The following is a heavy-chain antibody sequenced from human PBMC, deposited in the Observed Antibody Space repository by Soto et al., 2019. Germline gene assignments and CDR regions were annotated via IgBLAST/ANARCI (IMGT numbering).Heavy chain of an antibody. CDR2: IIPIFGTA. Sequence: QVQLVQSGAEVKKPGSSVKVSCKASGGTFSSYAISWVRQAPGQGLEWMGGIIPIFGTANYAQKFQGRVTIXXDXSXXTAYMELSSLRSEDTAVYYCARVRRDSLMFDAFDIWGQGTMVTVSS. CDR1: GGTFSSYA. V-gene: IGHV1-69*12. CDR3: ARVRRDSLMFDAFDI. J-gene: IGHJ3*02. D-gene: IGHD3-9*01.